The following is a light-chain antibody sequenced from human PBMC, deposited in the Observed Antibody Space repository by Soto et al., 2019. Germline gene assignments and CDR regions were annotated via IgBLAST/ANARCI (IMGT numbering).Light chain of an antibody. V-gene: IGKV3-15*01. Sequence: EIVLTQSPGTLSLSPWERATLSCRASQSVSSSYLAWYQQKPGQAPRLLIYGASTRATAIPARFTGSGSGTEFTLTISSLQSEDFAVYYCQQYNNWPITFGPGTRLEI. CDR2: GAS. CDR3: QQYNNWPIT. J-gene: IGKJ5*01. CDR1: QSVSSSY.